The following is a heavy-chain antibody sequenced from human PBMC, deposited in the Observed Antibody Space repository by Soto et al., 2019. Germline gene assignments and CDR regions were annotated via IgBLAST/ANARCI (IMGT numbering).Heavy chain of an antibody. J-gene: IGHJ6*03. CDR1: GCSISSHY. CDR3: ARVSFYDFWSSLSYYYYMDV. D-gene: IGHD3-3*01. CDR2: IYYSGST. V-gene: IGHV4-59*11. Sequence: PSETLSLPWTVSGCSISSHYWSWIRQPPGKGLEWIGYIYYSGSTNYNPSLKSRVTISVDTSKNQFSLKLSSVAAADTAVYYCARVSFYDFWSSLSYYYYMDVWGKGTTVNVSS.